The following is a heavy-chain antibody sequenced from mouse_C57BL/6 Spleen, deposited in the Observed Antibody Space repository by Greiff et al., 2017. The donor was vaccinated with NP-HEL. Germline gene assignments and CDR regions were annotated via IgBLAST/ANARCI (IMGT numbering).Heavy chain of an antibody. D-gene: IGHD1-3*01. CDR3: ARIYSGDVIEN. J-gene: IGHJ4*01. CDR1: GYAFSSSW. CDR2: IYPGDGDT. V-gene: IGHV1-82*01. Sequence: QVQLQQSGPELVKPGSSVPISCNASGYAFSSSWMNWVKQRPGKGLEWIGRIYPGDGDTQYNGKFKGKATLTADKSSSTAYMQLSSLTSEDSAVYFCARIYSGDVIENWGEKNPVTVSS.